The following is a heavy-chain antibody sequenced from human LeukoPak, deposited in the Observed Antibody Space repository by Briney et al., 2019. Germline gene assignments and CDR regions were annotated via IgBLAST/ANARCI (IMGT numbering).Heavy chain of an antibody. Sequence: GGSLRLSCAASGFMFSRYEMNWVRQAPGKGLEWVSYISSSGSTKYNADSVKGRFTISRDNAKNSPYLQMNSLRAEDTAVYYCAEGYNYFDYWGQGTLVTVSS. CDR1: GFMFSRYE. CDR3: AEGYNYFDY. CDR2: ISSSGSTK. V-gene: IGHV3-48*03. J-gene: IGHJ4*02. D-gene: IGHD5-24*01.